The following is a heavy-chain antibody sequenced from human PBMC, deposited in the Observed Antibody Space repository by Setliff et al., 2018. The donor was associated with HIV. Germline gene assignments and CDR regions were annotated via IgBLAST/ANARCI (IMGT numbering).Heavy chain of an antibody. CDR3: ARLDFDSIINEVYYFDY. V-gene: IGHV4-34*01. J-gene: IGHJ4*02. CDR2: VYYDGST. Sequence: TSETLSLTCAVYGGSFSGYYWSWIRQPPGKGLEWIGTVYYDGSTIYDPSLRSRVTMSVDTSKDQFSLKLSSVTAADTAVYYCARLDFDSIINEVYYFDYWGQGTLVTVSS. CDR1: GGSFSGYY. D-gene: IGHD3-22*01.